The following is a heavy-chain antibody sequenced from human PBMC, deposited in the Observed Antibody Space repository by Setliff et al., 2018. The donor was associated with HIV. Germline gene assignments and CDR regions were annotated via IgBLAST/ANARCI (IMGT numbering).Heavy chain of an antibody. D-gene: IGHD3-10*01. V-gene: IGHV4-61*02. J-gene: IGHJ4*02. CDR1: GVSINSGNYY. CDR3: VKDRELARWLQPSPGDY. CDR2: IYSSGNT. Sequence: PSETLSLTCTVSGVSINSGNYYWGWIRQPAGKRLEWIGRIYSSGNTNYNPSLKSRVTISADTSKNQFSLRLKSVTAAETAVYYCVKDRELARWLQPSPGDYWGQGTLVTVSS.